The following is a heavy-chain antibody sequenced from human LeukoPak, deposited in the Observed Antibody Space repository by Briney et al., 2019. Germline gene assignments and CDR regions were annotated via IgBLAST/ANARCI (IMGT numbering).Heavy chain of an antibody. CDR2: INPNSGGT. CDR1: GYTFSSCC. Sequence: ASVKVSCTASGYTFSSCCMNWVRQAPGQGLEWMGWINPNSGGTNYAQKLQGRVTMTRDTSISTAYMQLSRLRSDDTEVYYCSRGGGAAGYVAFDYWGQGTLVTVSS. D-gene: IGHD6-25*01. J-gene: IGHJ4*02. V-gene: IGHV1-2*02. CDR3: SRGGGAAGYVAFDY.